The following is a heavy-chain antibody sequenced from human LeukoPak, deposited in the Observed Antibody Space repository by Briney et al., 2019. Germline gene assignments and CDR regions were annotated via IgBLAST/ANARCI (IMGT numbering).Heavy chain of an antibody. D-gene: IGHD6-13*01. Sequence: PGGSLRLSCAASGFTFSSYWMHWDRQAPGKGLVWVSRINSDGSSTSYADSVKGRFTISRDNAKNTLYLQMNSLRAEDTAVYYCARDGVAAAANDAFDIWGQGTMVTVSS. CDR1: GFTFSSYW. V-gene: IGHV3-74*01. CDR2: INSDGSST. CDR3: ARDGVAAAANDAFDI. J-gene: IGHJ3*02.